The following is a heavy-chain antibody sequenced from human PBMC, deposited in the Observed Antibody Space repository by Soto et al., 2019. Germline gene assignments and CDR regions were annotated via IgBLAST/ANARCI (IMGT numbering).Heavy chain of an antibody. CDR1: GGNIIDFC. V-gene: IGHV4-59*01. D-gene: IGHD3-10*01. J-gene: IGHJ6*02. CDR2: IYHSGST. CDR3: ARSLSYYYGSGRLYYYYGMDV. Sequence: SVTKCLTWPVAGGNIIDFCWSWIRKTPGKGLERIGEIYHSGSTNYNPSLKSRVTISVETSKSQFSLKLSSVTAADTAVYYCARSLSYYYGSGRLYYYYGMDVWGQGTTVTVSS.